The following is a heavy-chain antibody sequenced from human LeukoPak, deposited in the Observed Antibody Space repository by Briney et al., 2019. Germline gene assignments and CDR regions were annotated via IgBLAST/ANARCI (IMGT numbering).Heavy chain of an antibody. Sequence: GGSLRLSCAASGFTVSNNYMSWVRQAPGKGLEWVSVIYSGGSTYYADSVKGRFTISRDNSKNTLYLQMNGLRAEDTAVYYCARDNYYGSGRIYYYGMDVWGQGTTVTVSS. CDR1: GFTVSNNY. V-gene: IGHV3-53*01. D-gene: IGHD3-10*01. CDR2: IYSGGST. CDR3: ARDNYYGSGRIYYYGMDV. J-gene: IGHJ6*02.